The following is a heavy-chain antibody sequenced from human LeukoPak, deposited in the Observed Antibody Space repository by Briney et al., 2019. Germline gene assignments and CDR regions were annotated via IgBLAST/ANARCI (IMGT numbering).Heavy chain of an antibody. CDR2: ISGSGGST. CDR3: AKNYDILTGYHYPIYFDY. CDR1: GFTFSSYA. D-gene: IGHD3-9*01. V-gene: IGHV3-23*01. Sequence: GRSLRLSCAASGFTFSSYAMSWVRQAPGKGLEWVSAISGSGGSTYYADSVKGRFTISRDNSKNTLYLQMNSLRAEDTAVYYCAKNYDILTGYHYPIYFDYWGQGTLVTVSS. J-gene: IGHJ4*02.